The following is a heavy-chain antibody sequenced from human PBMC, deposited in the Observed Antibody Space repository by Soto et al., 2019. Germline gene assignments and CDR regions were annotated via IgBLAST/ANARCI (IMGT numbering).Heavy chain of an antibody. CDR1: GGTFSSYA. Sequence: SVKVSCKASGGTFSSYAISWVRQAPGQGLEWMGGIIPIFGTANYSQKFQGRVTITADKSTSTAYMELSSLRSEDTAVYYCARDYGSGSYIWFDPWGQGTLVTVSS. CDR2: IIPIFGTA. V-gene: IGHV1-69*06. J-gene: IGHJ5*02. CDR3: ARDYGSGSYIWFDP. D-gene: IGHD3-10*01.